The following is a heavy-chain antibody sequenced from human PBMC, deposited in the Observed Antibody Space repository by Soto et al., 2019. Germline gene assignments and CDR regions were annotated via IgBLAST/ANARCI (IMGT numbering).Heavy chain of an antibody. CDR3: ATRSPAFDY. J-gene: IGHJ4*02. CDR2: ITTDKGKT. V-gene: IGHV1-18*01. CDR1: GYTFTTYG. Sequence: QVQLVQSGPEVKKPGASVKVSCKTSGYTFTTYGISWVRQAPGQGLEGMGWITTDKGKTTYAQKFQGRVTMTTETSTSTAYLELRSRRSDDTAVYYCATRSPAFDYWGQGTLVTVSS.